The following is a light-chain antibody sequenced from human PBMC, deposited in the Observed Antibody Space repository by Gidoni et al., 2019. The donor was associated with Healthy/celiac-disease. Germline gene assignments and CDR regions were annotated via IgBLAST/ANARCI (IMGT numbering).Light chain of an antibody. Sequence: AIQMTQSPSSLSASVGDRVTITCRASQGIRNDLGWYQQKPGKAPKLLIYAASSLKSGVPSRFSGSGSGTDFTLNISSLQPEDFATYYCLQDYNYPWTFGQGTKVEIK. CDR2: AAS. CDR3: LQDYNYPWT. CDR1: QGIRND. V-gene: IGKV1-6*01. J-gene: IGKJ1*01.